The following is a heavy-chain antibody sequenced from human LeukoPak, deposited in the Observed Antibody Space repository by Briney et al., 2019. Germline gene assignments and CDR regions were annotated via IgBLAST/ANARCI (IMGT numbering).Heavy chain of an antibody. CDR2: ISSSSHI. J-gene: IGHJ4*02. Sequence: GGSLRPSCAVSGFTLSSYSMDWVRQAPGKGLEWVSSISSSSHIYYADSVKGRFTISRDNAKNSLYLQMNSLRAEDTAVYYCANTILTGALWGQGTLVTVSS. CDR3: ANTILTGAL. D-gene: IGHD2-2*02. CDR1: GFTLSSYS. V-gene: IGHV3-21*01.